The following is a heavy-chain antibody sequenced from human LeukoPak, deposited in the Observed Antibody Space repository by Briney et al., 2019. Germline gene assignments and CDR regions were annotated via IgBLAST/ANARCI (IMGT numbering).Heavy chain of an antibody. V-gene: IGHV4-61*01. Sequence: SETLSLTCTVSGGSVSSGSYYWNWIRQPPGKGLEWIGYIYYSGSTNYNPSLKSRVTISVDTSKNQFSLKLSSVAAADTAVYYCARENDAFDIWGQGTMVTVSS. CDR1: GGSVSSGSYY. CDR3: ARENDAFDI. CDR2: IYYSGST. J-gene: IGHJ3*02.